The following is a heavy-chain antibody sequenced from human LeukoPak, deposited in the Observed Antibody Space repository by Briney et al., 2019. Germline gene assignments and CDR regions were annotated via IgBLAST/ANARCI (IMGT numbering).Heavy chain of an antibody. J-gene: IGHJ4*02. CDR2: ISYDGSIK. V-gene: IGHV3-30*18. CDR3: AKGLYSSSWYGIDY. CDR1: GFTFSSYG. Sequence: GGSLRLSCAASGFTFSSYGMHWVRQAPGKGLEWVAVISYDGSIKYYADSVKGRFTISRDNSKSTLYLQMNSLRAEDTAVYYCAKGLYSSSWYGIDYWGQGTLVTVSS. D-gene: IGHD6-13*01.